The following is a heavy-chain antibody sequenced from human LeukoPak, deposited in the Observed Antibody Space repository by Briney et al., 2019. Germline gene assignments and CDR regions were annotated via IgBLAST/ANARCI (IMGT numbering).Heavy chain of an antibody. CDR1: GYTFTGYY. V-gene: IGHV1-2*02. Sequence: ASVKVSCKASGYTFTGYYMHWVRQAPGQGLEWVGWINPNSGGTNYAQKFQGRVTMTRDTSFSTAYMELSRLRSDDTAVYYCARDQVVSNWFDPWGQGTLVTVSS. CDR2: INPNSGGT. J-gene: IGHJ5*02. D-gene: IGHD2-15*01. CDR3: ARDQVVSNWFDP.